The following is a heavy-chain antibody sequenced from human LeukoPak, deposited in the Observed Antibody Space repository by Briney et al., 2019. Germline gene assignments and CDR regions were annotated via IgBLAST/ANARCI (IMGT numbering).Heavy chain of an antibody. CDR1: GGSFSGYY. Sequence: SETLSLTCAVYGGSFSGYYWSWIRQPPGKGLEWIGEINHSGSTNYNPSLKSRVTISVDTSKNQFSLKLSSVTAADTAVYYCAGKPEHLWGGSYHNIPTTFDYWGQGTLVTVSS. V-gene: IGHV4-34*01. CDR2: INHSGST. J-gene: IGHJ4*02. D-gene: IGHD3-3*02. CDR3: AGKPEHLWGGSYHNIPTTFDY.